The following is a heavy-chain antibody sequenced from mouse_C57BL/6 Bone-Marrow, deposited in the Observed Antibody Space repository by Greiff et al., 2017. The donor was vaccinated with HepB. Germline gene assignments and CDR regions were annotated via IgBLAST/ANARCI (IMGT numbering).Heavy chain of an antibody. CDR2: INSDGSAI. CDR3: MSPSNWYYFDY. Sequence: EVHLVETGGGLVQPGGSRGLSCEGSGFTFSGFWMSWVRQTPGKTLEWIGDINSDGSAINYAPSIKDRFTIFRDNDKSTLYLQMSNVRSEDTATYFCMSPSNWYYFDYWGQGTTLTVSS. J-gene: IGHJ2*01. V-gene: IGHV11-2*01. D-gene: IGHD4-1*01. CDR1: GFTFSGFW.